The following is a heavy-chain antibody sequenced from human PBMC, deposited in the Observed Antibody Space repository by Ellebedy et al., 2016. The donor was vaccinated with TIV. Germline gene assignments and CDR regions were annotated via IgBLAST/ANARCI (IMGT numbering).Heavy chain of an antibody. D-gene: IGHD6-19*01. V-gene: IGHV4-39*01. J-gene: IGHJ1*01. Sequence: MPSETLSFTCTVSGDSVTRKGYYWVWIRQPPGKGLEWIGSMSYTIHTYCNPSLESRVSISIDTSKNQFSLKVTSVTAADTAVYYCARRWAGAGSRNEYFEPWGQGTLVTVSS. CDR2: MSYTIHT. CDR1: GDSVTRKGYY. CDR3: ARRWAGAGSRNEYFEP.